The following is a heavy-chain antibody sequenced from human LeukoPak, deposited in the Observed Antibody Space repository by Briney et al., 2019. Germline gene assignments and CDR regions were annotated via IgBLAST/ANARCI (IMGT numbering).Heavy chain of an antibody. V-gene: IGHV3-74*01. CDR2: INSDGSST. J-gene: IGHJ5*02. D-gene: IGHD3-9*01. Sequence: GGSLRLSCAASGFTFSSYWMHWVRQAPGKGLVWVSRINSDGSSTSYADSVKGRFTISRENAKHTLYLQMNSLRAEDTAAYYCARDLFYDISGAWGQGTLVTVSS. CDR3: ARDLFYDISGA. CDR1: GFTFSSYW.